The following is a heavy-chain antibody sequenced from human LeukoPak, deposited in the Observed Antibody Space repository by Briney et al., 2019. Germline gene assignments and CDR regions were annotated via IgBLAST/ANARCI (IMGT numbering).Heavy chain of an antibody. CDR1: GFTFSSYA. Sequence: GGSLRLSCAASGFTFSSYAMSWVRQAPGKGLEWVSSISSGSSYIHYADSVKGRFAISRDNAKNSLYLQMNSLRADDTAVYYCARDPHGSGSYWGQGTLVTVSS. J-gene: IGHJ4*02. CDR3: ARDPHGSGSY. V-gene: IGHV3-21*01. CDR2: ISSGSSYI. D-gene: IGHD3-10*01.